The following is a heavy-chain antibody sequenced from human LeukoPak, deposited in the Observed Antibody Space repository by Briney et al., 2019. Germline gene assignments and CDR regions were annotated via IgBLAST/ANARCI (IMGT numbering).Heavy chain of an antibody. CDR3: ARDYSGSGITLNAFDI. V-gene: IGHV4-61*01. Sequence: SETLSLTCTVSRSSISSVNYWSWIRQPPGKGLEWIGYIYYSGSTNYNPSLKSRVTISVDTSKNQFSLKLSSVTAADTAVYYCARDYSGSGITLNAFDIWGQGTMVTVSS. CDR2: IYYSGST. CDR1: RSSISSVNY. D-gene: IGHD3-10*01. J-gene: IGHJ3*02.